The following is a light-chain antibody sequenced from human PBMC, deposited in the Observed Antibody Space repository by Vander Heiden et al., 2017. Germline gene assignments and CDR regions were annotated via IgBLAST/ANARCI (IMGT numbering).Light chain of an antibody. CDR2: DDS. CDR1: NIGIKS. CDR3: QVWDSSSDHPV. Sequence: SYVLTQPPSLSVAPGQTARMTCGGTNIGIKSVHWYQQKPGTAPVLVVYDDSDRPSGTPERFSGSNSGNTATLTISRVEAGDEADYYCQVWDSSSDHPVFGGGTKLTVL. J-gene: IGLJ3*02. V-gene: IGLV3-21*02.